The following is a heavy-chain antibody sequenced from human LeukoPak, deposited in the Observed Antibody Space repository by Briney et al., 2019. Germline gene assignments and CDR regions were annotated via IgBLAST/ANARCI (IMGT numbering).Heavy chain of an antibody. CDR2: IKPNSGGT. CDR3: ARRSRTVHAFDI. D-gene: IGHD4-17*01. Sequence: GASVKVSCKASGYTFTGYYMHWVRQAPGQGLEWMGRIKPNSGGTNYAQKFQGRVTMTRDTSISTAYMELSRLRSDDTAVYYCARRSRTVHAFDIWGQGTMVTVSS. CDR1: GYTFTGYY. V-gene: IGHV1-2*06. J-gene: IGHJ3*02.